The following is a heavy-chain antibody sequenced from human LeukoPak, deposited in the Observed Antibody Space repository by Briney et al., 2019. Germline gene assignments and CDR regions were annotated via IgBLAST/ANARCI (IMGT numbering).Heavy chain of an antibody. V-gene: IGHV4-59*08. CDR3: ARSWRYCSGGSCLGWFDP. J-gene: IGHJ5*02. D-gene: IGHD2-15*01. CDR1: GGSISSYY. Sequence: SEALSLTCTVSGGSISSYYWSWIRQPPGKGLEWIGYIYYSGSTNYNPSLKSRVTISVDTSKNQFSLKLSSVTAADTAVYYCARSWRYCSGGSCLGWFDPWGQGTLVTVSS. CDR2: IYYSGST.